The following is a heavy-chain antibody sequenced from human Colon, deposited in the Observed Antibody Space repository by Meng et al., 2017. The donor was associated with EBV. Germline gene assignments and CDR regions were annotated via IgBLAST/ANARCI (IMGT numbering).Heavy chain of an antibody. D-gene: IGHD3-22*01. CDR1: GGSFSGNF. J-gene: IGHJ5*01. Sequence: QVHLQPWGAGCLKPSEALSLTCAVFGGSFSGNFWTWIRQSPGEGLEWIGEIHHSGSTKYNPSLKNRVSISLDTSKKQFSLQLTSVTAADTAVYFCARDPAQEDFDTSGYMYDSWGPGTLVTVSS. CDR2: IHHSGST. V-gene: IGHV4-34*02. CDR3: ARDPAQEDFDTSGYMYDS.